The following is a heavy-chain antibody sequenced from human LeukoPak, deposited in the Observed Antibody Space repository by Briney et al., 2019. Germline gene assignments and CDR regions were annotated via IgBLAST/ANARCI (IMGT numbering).Heavy chain of an antibody. J-gene: IGHJ6*02. CDR3: ARNLYDYYYYGMDV. V-gene: IGHV3-64*04. D-gene: IGHD5/OR15-5a*01. CDR2: ISSNGGST. Sequence: GGSLRLSCSASGFTFSCYAMHWVRQAPGKGLEYVSAISSNGGSTYYADSVKGRFTISRDNSKNTLYLQMNSLRAEDTAVYYCARNLYDYYYYGMDVWGQGTTVTVSS. CDR1: GFTFSCYA.